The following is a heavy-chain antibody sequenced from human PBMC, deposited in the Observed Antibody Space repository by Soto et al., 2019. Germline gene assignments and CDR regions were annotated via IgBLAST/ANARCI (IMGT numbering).Heavy chain of an antibody. V-gene: IGHV3-30-3*01. J-gene: IGHJ4*02. Sequence: QVQLVESGGGVVQPGRSLRLSCAASGFTFSSYAMHWVRQAPGKGLEWVAVISYDGSNKYYADSVKGRFTISRDNSKNTLDLQMNSLRAEDTAVYYCARAEYSSSSIPFYWGQGTLVTVSS. D-gene: IGHD6-6*01. CDR2: ISYDGSNK. CDR3: ARAEYSSSSIPFY. CDR1: GFTFSSYA.